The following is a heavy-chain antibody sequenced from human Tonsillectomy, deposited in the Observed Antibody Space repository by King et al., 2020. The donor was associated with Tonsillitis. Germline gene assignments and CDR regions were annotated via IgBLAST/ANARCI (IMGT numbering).Heavy chain of an antibody. D-gene: IGHD3-22*01. CDR1: GFTFSTYS. CDR3: ARYLSGDSSGYDAFDI. CDR2: LSSTSSYI. Sequence: VQLVESGGDLVKPGGSLRLSCAASGFTFSTYSMNWVRQAPGQGLEWVSSLSSTSSYIYYAESLKGRFTISRDNPKNSLFLQMNSLRAEDTAVYYCARYLSGDSSGYDAFDIWGQGTMVTVSS. J-gene: IGHJ3*02. V-gene: IGHV3-21*01.